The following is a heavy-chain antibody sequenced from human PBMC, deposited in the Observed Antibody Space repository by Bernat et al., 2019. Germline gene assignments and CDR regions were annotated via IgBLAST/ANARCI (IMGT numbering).Heavy chain of an antibody. V-gene: IGHV1-69*01. CDR2: IIPIFGRP. D-gene: IGHD3-9*01. CDR3: ARHGTWLLDNQDYYDMDV. Sequence: QVQLVQSGAEVKKPGSSVKVSCKASGGSFSSYAISWVRQAPGQGLEWMGGIIPIFGRPTYAQNFQGRVTITADEPTSTAYMELTSLRSEDTAVFYGARHGTWLLDNQDYYDMDVWGKGTTVTVSS. J-gene: IGHJ6*03. CDR1: GGSFSSYA.